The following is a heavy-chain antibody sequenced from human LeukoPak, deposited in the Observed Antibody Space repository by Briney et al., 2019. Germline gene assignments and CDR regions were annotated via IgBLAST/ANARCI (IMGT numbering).Heavy chain of an antibody. V-gene: IGHV1-8*01. Sequence: GASVEVSCKASGYTFTSYDINWVRQATGQGLEWMGWMNPNSGNTGYAQKFQGRVTMTRDVSTSTLYMELSSLRSEDTAVYYCAKAGRGGAITMVRGVKGDYYYMDVWGKGTTVTISS. CDR2: MNPNSGNT. CDR1: GYTFTSYD. J-gene: IGHJ6*03. D-gene: IGHD3-10*01. CDR3: AKAGRGGAITMVRGVKGDYYYMDV.